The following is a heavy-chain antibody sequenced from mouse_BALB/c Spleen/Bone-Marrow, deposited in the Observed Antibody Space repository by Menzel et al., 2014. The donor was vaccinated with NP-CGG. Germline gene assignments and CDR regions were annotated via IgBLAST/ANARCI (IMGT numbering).Heavy chain of an antibody. Sequence: EVKLVESGGGLVQPGGSLKLSCAASGFAFSSYGMSWVRQTPDKRLELVAIINNNDGNTYYPDSVKGRFTISRDNAKNTLYLQMSSLKSEDTAMYYCARDNYGSRFDYWGQGTTLTVSS. D-gene: IGHD1-1*01. CDR1: GFAFSSYG. CDR3: ARDNYGSRFDY. J-gene: IGHJ2*01. V-gene: IGHV5-6-3*01. CDR2: INNNDGNT.